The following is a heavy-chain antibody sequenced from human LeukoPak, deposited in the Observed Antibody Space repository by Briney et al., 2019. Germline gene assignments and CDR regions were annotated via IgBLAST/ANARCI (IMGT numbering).Heavy chain of an antibody. Sequence: GASVKVSCKASGYTFTSYGISWVRQAPGQGLEWMGWISAYNGNTNYAQKLQGRVTMTTDTSTSTAYMELRSLRSDDTAVYYCARGGLGCSSTSCYKDAFDIWGQGTMVTVSS. D-gene: IGHD2-2*02. V-gene: IGHV1-18*01. CDR1: GYTFTSYG. CDR2: ISAYNGNT. J-gene: IGHJ3*02. CDR3: ARGGLGCSSTSCYKDAFDI.